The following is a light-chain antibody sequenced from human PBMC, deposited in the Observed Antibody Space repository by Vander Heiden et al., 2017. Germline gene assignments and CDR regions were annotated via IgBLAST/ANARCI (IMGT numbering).Light chain of an antibody. CDR3: QQYYSPPYT. Sequence: DIVMTQSPDSLAVSPGERATINCKSSKSVLYISNSKNYLTWYQQKPGQPPKLLIYWASTRESGVPDRFSGSGSGTDFTLTISSLQAEDVTVYYCQQYYSPPYTFGQGTKLEIK. V-gene: IGKV4-1*01. J-gene: IGKJ2*01. CDR2: WAS. CDR1: KSVLYISNSKNY.